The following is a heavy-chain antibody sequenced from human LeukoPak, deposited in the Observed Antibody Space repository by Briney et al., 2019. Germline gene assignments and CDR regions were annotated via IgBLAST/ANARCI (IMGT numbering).Heavy chain of an antibody. V-gene: IGHV3-7*01. CDR2: IRQDESEK. J-gene: IGHJ6*02. D-gene: IGHD6-6*01. Sequence: PGGSLRLSCAASGFMFSSYWMTWVRQTPGKGLEWVAKIRQDESEKYYVDSVKGRFTISRDNAKNSLYLRMNSLRAEDTAVYYCARDPALSIAARTNYYYYGMDVWGQGTTVTVS. CDR1: GFMFSSYW. CDR3: ARDPALSIAARTNYYYYGMDV.